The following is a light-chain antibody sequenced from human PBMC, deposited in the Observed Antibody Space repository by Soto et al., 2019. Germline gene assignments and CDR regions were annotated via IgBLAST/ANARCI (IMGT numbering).Light chain of an antibody. Sequence: QSVLTQPPSASGTPGQRVTISCSGSSSNIGSNTVNLYRQLPGTAPKLLIYSNNQRPSGVPDRFSGSKSGTSASLAISGLHSEDEADYYCAAWDDGLNGWVFGGWTKLTVL. CDR2: SNN. J-gene: IGLJ3*02. CDR3: AAWDDGLNGWV. CDR1: SSNIGSNT. V-gene: IGLV1-44*01.